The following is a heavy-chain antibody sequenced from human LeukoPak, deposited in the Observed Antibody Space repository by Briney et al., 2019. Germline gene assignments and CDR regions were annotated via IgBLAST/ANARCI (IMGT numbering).Heavy chain of an antibody. Sequence: PSETLSLTCTVSGGSISSSSYYWSWIRQPPGKGLEWIGEINHSGSTNYNPSLKSRVTISVDTSKNQFSLKLSSVTAADTAVYYCARGSRFYYGSGSYYRGWFDPWGQGTLVTVSS. V-gene: IGHV4-39*07. J-gene: IGHJ5*02. CDR3: ARGSRFYYGSGSYYRGWFDP. CDR2: INHSGST. CDR1: GGSISSSSYY. D-gene: IGHD3-10*01.